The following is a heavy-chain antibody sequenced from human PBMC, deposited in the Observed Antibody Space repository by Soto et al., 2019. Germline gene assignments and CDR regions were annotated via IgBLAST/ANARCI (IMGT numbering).Heavy chain of an antibody. Sequence: ASVQVSCKASGYTFTSYGISWVRQAPGQGLEWMGWISAYNGNTNYAQKLQGRVTMTTDTSTSTVYMELRSLSTDDTAVYYCARDRSPCWLKLGSVWGSYRYDYWGQGTLVTVSS. J-gene: IGHJ4*02. CDR1: GYTFTSYG. CDR2: ISAYNGNT. D-gene: IGHD3-16*02. V-gene: IGHV1-18*01. CDR3: ARDRSPCWLKLGSVWGSYRYDY.